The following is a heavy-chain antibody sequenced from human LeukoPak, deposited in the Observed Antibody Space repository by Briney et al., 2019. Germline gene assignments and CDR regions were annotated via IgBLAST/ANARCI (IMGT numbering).Heavy chain of an antibody. V-gene: IGHV3-21*01. CDR1: GVNCSSDS. D-gene: IGHD3-22*01. J-gene: IGHJ4*02. Sequence: GRSRRLSCAASGVNCSSDSMNWGRQAPGKGLEWVSSISSSSSYIYYADSVKGRFTISRDNAKNSLYLQMNSLRAEDTAVYYCASYNYYDSSGYYYWGQGTLVTVSS. CDR3: ASYNYYDSSGYYY. CDR2: ISSSSSYI.